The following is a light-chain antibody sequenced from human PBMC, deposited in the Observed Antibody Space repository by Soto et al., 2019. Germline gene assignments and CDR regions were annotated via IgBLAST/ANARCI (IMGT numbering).Light chain of an antibody. CDR1: NIGSKS. Sequence: YALTQPPSVSVAPGQTAKITCGGHNIGSKSVHWYQQKPGQAPVLVVYDDSDRLSGIPERFSGANSGNTATLTIRRVEAGDEADYYCHVWDSSSDHVVFGGGTQLTVL. J-gene: IGLJ2*01. CDR3: HVWDSSSDHVV. V-gene: IGLV3-21*02. CDR2: DDS.